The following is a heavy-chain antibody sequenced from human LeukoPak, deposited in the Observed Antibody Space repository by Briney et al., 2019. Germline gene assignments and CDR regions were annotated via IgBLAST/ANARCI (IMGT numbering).Heavy chain of an antibody. V-gene: IGHV1-58*01. D-gene: IGHD3/OR15-3a*01. Sequence: ASVKVSCKASGFTFTNSAVQWVRQARGQRLEWIGWTVVGSGKTNYAQKFQERVTITRDMSTNTAYMELSSLRSEDTAVYYCAADDLILGYWGQGSLVTVSS. CDR1: GFTFTNSA. J-gene: IGHJ4*02. CDR3: AADDLILGY. CDR2: TVVGSGKT.